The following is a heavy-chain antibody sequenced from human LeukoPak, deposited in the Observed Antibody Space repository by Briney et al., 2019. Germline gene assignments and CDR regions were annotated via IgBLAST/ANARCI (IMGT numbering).Heavy chain of an antibody. J-gene: IGHJ4*02. D-gene: IGHD5-12*01. CDR3: AREGAGYGY. CDR1: GDSVSSNSAA. Sequence: SQTLSLTCAISGDSVSSNSAAWNWIRQSPSRGLEWLGRTYYRSKWYNDYAVSVTVKSRITINPDTSKNQFSLQLKFVTPEDTAVYYCAREGAGYGYWGQGTLVTVSS. V-gene: IGHV6-1*01. CDR2: TYYRSKWYN.